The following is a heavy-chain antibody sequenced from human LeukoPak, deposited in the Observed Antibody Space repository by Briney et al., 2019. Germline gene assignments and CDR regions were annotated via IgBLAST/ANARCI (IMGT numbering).Heavy chain of an antibody. CDR1: GGSISSSSYY. D-gene: IGHD3-22*01. CDR3: ARDGSGDSSGYSY. J-gene: IGHJ4*02. CDR2: IYYSGST. Sequence: SETLSLTCTVSGGSISSSSYYWGWIRQPPGKGLEWIGSIYYSGSTYYNPSLKSRVTISVDTSKNQFSLKLSSVTAADTAVYYCARDGSGDSSGYSYWGQGTLVTVSS. V-gene: IGHV4-39*07.